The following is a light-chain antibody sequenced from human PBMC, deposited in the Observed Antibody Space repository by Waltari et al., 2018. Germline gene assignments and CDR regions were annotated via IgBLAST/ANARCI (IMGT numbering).Light chain of an antibody. CDR3: QQYGSSPYT. CDR2: GAS. J-gene: IGKJ2*01. Sequence: EIVLTQSPGTLSLYPGERATLSCRASQSVSSSYLAWYQQKPGQAPRLLISGASSRATGIPDRFSGSVSGTDFTLTISRLEPEDLAAYYCQQYGSSPYTFGQGTKLEIK. V-gene: IGKV3-20*01. CDR1: QSVSSSY.